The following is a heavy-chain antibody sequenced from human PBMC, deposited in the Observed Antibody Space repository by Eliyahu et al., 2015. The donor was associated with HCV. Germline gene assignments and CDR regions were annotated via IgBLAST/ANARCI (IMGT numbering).Heavy chain of an antibody. D-gene: IGHD3-10*01. Sequence: EVKLXDSGGGLVXPGGSLXXSCVVSGFTLSDFXXDWVRQAPXKGLEWIGRXRDRAHGHTTEYAASVRGRFTVSRDDSNNSFYLQMSSLKTEDTAVYYCARGRDSFNLWGLGTVVTVSS. V-gene: IGHV3-72*01. J-gene: IGHJ3*01. CDR3: ARGRDSFNL. CDR2: XRDRAHGHTT. CDR1: GFTLSDFX.